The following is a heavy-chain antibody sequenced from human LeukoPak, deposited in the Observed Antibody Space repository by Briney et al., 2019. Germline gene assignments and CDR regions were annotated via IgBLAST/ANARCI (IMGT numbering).Heavy chain of an antibody. J-gene: IGHJ6*02. CDR1: GGSISSYY. Sequence: SETLSLTCTVSGGSISSYYWSWIRQPPGKGLEWIGYIYSSGSTKYNPSLKSRVTISVDRSKNQFSLKLSSVTAADTAVYYCARGGWNYSYYYYYGMDVWGQGTTVTVSS. D-gene: IGHD1-7*01. CDR3: ARGGWNYSYYYYYGMDV. CDR2: IYSSGST. V-gene: IGHV4-59*12.